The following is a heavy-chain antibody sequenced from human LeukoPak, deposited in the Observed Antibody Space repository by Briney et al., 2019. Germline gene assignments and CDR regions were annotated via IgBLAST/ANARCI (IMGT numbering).Heavy chain of an antibody. J-gene: IGHJ6*02. CDR2: IYYSGST. V-gene: IGHV4-59*01. CDR3: ARAIKNGMDV. Sequence: SETLSLTCAVYGGSFSGYYWSWIRQPPGKGLEWIGYIYYSGSTNYNPSLKSRVTISVDTSKNQFSLKLSSVTAADTAVYYCARAIKNGMDVWGQGTTVTVSS. CDR1: GGSFSGYY.